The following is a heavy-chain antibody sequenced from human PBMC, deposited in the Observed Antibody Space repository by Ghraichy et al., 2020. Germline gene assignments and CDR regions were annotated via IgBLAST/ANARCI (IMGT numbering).Heavy chain of an antibody. J-gene: IGHJ6*02. CDR3: AREMETSGNDHFGLDV. V-gene: IGHV3-33*01. D-gene: IGHD1-1*01. CDR2: VRYEGSHK. Sequence: GGSLRLSCAASGFTFSNYGMHWVRQVPGKGLEWVTVVRYEGSHKQYVDSVKGRFTISRDNSKNTLSLQMNSLRADDTAVYYCAREMETSGNDHFGLDVWGQGTTVTVSS. CDR1: GFTFSNYG.